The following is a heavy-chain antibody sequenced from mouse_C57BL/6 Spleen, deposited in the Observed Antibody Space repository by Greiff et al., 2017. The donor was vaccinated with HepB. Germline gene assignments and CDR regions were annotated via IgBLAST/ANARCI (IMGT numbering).Heavy chain of an antibody. CDR2: ISSGGSYT. CDR3: ARQGLTGLDY. J-gene: IGHJ2*01. CDR1: GFTFSSYG. D-gene: IGHD4-1*01. V-gene: IGHV5-6*02. Sequence: EVMLVESGGDLVKPGGSLKLSCAASGFTFSSYGMSWVRQTPDKRLEWVATISSGGSYTYYPDNVKGRFTISRDNAKNTLYLHMSSLKSEDTAMYYCARQGLTGLDYWGQGTTLTVSS.